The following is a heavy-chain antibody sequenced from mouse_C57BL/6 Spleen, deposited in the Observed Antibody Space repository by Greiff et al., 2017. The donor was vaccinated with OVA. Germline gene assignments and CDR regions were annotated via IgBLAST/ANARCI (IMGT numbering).Heavy chain of an antibody. CDR3: ARGATVVATHWYFDV. Sequence: VQLQQSGAELVRPGTSVKVSCKASGYAFTNYLIEWVKQRPGQGLEWIGVINPGSGGTNYNEKFKGKATLTADKSSSTAYMQLSSLTSEDSAVYFCARGATVVATHWYFDVWGTGTTVTVSS. CDR2: INPGSGGT. V-gene: IGHV1-54*01. CDR1: GYAFTNYL. J-gene: IGHJ1*03. D-gene: IGHD1-1*01.